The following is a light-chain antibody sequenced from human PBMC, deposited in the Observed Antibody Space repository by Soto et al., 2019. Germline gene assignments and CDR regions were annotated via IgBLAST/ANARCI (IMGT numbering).Light chain of an antibody. Sequence: EIVMTQSPATLSVSPGERVTLSCRASQSVSNNLAWYQQKPGPAPRLLIYGASTRATDISARFSASGSGTEFILTISTLRPEDFAVYYCHQYNTWPRTFGGGTKVEI. J-gene: IGKJ4*01. CDR1: QSVSNN. V-gene: IGKV3-15*01. CDR3: HQYNTWPRT. CDR2: GAS.